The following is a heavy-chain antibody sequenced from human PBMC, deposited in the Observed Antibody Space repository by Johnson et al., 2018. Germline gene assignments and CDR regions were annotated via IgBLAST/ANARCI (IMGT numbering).Heavy chain of an antibody. J-gene: IGHJ6*02. CDR2: INSDGSST. CDR1: GFTFSSYW. V-gene: IGHV3-74*01. CDR3: ASDYDSSGYFPYGMDV. D-gene: IGHD3-22*01. Sequence: VQLQESGGGLVQPGGSLRLSCAASGFTFSSYWMHWVRQAPGKGLVWVSRINSDGSSTSYADAVKGRFTISRDNAKNTLYLQMNSLRAEDTAVYYCASDYDSSGYFPYGMDVWGQGTTVTVSS.